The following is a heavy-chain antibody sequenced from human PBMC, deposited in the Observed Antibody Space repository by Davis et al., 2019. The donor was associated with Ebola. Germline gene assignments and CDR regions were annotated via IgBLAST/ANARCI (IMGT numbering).Heavy chain of an antibody. CDR2: INHSGRT. CDR1: GVSFSGYY. D-gene: IGHD6-25*01. CDR3: AKGGGYGGYGMDV. Sequence: MPSESLSPTCVLYGVSFSGYYWNWIRHLPGKGLEWFGEINHSGRTNYNPSLKSRVTMSVDTSKNQFSLRVRSVTAADTAVYYCAKGGGYGGYGMDVWGQGTTVTVSS. V-gene: IGHV4-34*01. J-gene: IGHJ6*02.